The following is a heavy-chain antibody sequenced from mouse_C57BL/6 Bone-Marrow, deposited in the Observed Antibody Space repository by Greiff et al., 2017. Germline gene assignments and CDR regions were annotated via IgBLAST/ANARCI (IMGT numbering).Heavy chain of an antibody. Sequence: QVQLQQSGAELARPGASVKLSCKASGYTFTSYGISWVKQRTGQGLEWIGEIYPRSGNTYYNEKFKGKATLTADKSSSPAYMELRSLTSEDSAVYFCARLTYYYGSSYVAWFAYWGQGTLVTVSA. CDR2: IYPRSGNT. V-gene: IGHV1-81*01. J-gene: IGHJ3*01. CDR3: ARLTYYYGSSYVAWFAY. CDR1: GYTFTSYG. D-gene: IGHD1-1*01.